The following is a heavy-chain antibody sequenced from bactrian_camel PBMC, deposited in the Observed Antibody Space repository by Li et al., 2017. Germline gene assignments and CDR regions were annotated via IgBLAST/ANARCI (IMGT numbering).Heavy chain of an antibody. D-gene: IGHD5*01. V-gene: IGHV3S53*01. Sequence: HVQLVESGGGSVQAGGSLTLSCAASFESPDTNCMGWFRQAPGKEREAVAAIRRDDLTAYTDSVKGRFIISRDSAKNTVYLQMNSLKPEDTAMYYCAARRTNCFGLRTTADFGYWGQGTQVTVS. J-gene: IGHJ6*01. CDR1: FESPDTNC. CDR3: AARRTNCFGLRTTADFGY. CDR2: IRRDDLT.